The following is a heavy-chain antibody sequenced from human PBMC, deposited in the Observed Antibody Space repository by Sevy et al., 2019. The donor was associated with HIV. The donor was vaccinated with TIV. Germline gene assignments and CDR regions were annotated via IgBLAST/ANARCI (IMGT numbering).Heavy chain of an antibody. D-gene: IGHD3-3*01. Sequence: ASVKVSCKASGYTFTGYYMHWVRQAPGQGLEWMGWINPNSGGTNYAQKFQGRVTMTRDTSISTAYMELSRLRSDDTAVYYWARDGETAYYDFWSGPNYYYYGMDVWGQGTTVTVSS. CDR2: INPNSGGT. J-gene: IGHJ6*02. CDR3: ARDGETAYYDFWSGPNYYYYGMDV. CDR1: GYTFTGYY. V-gene: IGHV1-2*02.